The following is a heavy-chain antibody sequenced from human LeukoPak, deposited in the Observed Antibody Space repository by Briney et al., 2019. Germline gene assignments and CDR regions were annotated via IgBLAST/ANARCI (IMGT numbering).Heavy chain of an antibody. Sequence: PSETLSLTCTVSGGSISSGDYYWSWIRQPPGKGLEWIGYIYYSGSTNYNPSLKSRVTISVDTSKNQFSLKLSSVTAADTAVYYCARETYYYDSSGSNWFDPWGQGTLVTVSS. CDR1: GGSISSGDYY. D-gene: IGHD3-22*01. CDR2: IYYSGST. CDR3: ARETYYYDSSGSNWFDP. V-gene: IGHV4-61*08. J-gene: IGHJ5*02.